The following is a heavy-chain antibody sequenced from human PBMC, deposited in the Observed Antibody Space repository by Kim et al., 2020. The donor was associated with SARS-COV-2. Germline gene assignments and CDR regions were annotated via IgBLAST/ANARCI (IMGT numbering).Heavy chain of an antibody. CDR2: INHSGST. J-gene: IGHJ3*02. CDR1: GGSFSGYY. D-gene: IGHD2-2*01. V-gene: IGHV4-34*01. Sequence: SETLSLTCAVYGGSFSGYYWSWIRQPPGKGLEWIGEINHSGSTNYNPSLKSRVTISVDTSKNQFSLKLSSVTAADTAVYYCARESQPSAAFDIWGQGTMVTVSS. CDR3: ARESQPSAAFDI.